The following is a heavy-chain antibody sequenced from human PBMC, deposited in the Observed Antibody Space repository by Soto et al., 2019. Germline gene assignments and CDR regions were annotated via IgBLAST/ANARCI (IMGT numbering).Heavy chain of an antibody. V-gene: IGHV3-23*01. Sequence: EVQLLESGGGLVQPGGSLRLSCAASGFTFSSYAMSWVRQAPGTGLEWVSAISGSGGSTYYADSVKGRFTISRDNSKNTLYLQMNSLRDEDTAVYYCAKDLGYCSGGTCYFLDYWGQGTLVTVSS. D-gene: IGHD2-15*01. J-gene: IGHJ4*02. CDR2: ISGSGGST. CDR3: AKDLGYCSGGTCYFLDY. CDR1: GFTFSSYA.